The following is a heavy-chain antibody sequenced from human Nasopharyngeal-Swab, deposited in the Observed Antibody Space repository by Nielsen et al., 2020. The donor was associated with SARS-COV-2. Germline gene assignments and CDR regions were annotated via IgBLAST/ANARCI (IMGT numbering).Heavy chain of an antibody. CDR2: ISSSTSYI. V-gene: IGHV3-21*01. J-gene: IGHJ6*02. CDR1: GFTFSNYS. D-gene: IGHD3-10*01. CDR3: ARDGFGESSYYYYYGMDV. Sequence: GGSLRLSCAASGFTFSNYSMNWVRQAPGKGLKWVSSISSSTSYIYYADSVKGRFTISRDNAKNSLYLQMNSLRAEDTAVYYCARDGFGESSYYYYYGMDVWGQGTTVTVSS.